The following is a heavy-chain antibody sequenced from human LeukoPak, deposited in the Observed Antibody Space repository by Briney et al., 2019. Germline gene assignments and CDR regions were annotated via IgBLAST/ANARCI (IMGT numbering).Heavy chain of an antibody. CDR1: GXTXSSXX. CDR2: FDPEDGET. Sequence: KXSXXAXGXTXSSXXISWVRQAPGQGLEWMGGFDPEDGETIYAQKFQGRVTMTEDTSTDTAYMELSSLRSEDTAVYYCATFYDFWSGYYPFDYWGQGTLVTVSS. CDR3: ATFYDFWSGYYPFDY. D-gene: IGHD3-3*01. J-gene: IGHJ4*02. V-gene: IGHV1-24*01.